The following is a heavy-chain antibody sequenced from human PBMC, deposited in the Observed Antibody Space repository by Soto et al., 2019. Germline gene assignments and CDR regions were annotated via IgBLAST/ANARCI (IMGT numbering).Heavy chain of an antibody. D-gene: IGHD3-22*01. CDR1: GFTFSSYS. CDR3: ASADYYDSSGYY. Sequence: EVQLVESGGGLVQPGGSLRLSCAASGFTFSSYSMNWVRQAPGKGLEWVSYISSSSSTIYYADSVKGRFTISRDNAKNSLYLQMNSLRDEDTAVYYCASADYYDSSGYYWGQGTLVTVSS. V-gene: IGHV3-48*02. CDR2: ISSSSSTI. J-gene: IGHJ4*02.